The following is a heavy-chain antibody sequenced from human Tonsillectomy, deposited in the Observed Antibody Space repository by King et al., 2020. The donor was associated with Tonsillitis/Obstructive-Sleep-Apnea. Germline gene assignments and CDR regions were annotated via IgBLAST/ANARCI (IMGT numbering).Heavy chain of an antibody. J-gene: IGHJ3*02. V-gene: IGHV1-69*10. CDR3: ALRIPRSCVSVWAFDI. CDR2: IIPILGIA. D-gene: IGHD2-15*01. Sequence: QLVQSGAEVKKPGSSVKVSCKASGGTFSSYAISWVRQAPGQGLEWMGGIIPILGIANYAQKFQGRVTITADKSTSTAYMELSSLRSEDTAVYYCALRIPRSCVSVWAFDIWGQGTMVTVSS. CDR1: GGTFSSYA.